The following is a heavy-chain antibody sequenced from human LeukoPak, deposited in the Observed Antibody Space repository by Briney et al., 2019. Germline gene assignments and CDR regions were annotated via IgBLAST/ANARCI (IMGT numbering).Heavy chain of an antibody. V-gene: IGHV3-30*02. D-gene: IGHD7-27*01. J-gene: IGHJ4*02. CDR2: IGDDGRDQ. CDR1: GFTFSGHA. Sequence: RAGGSLRLSCAASGFTFSGHAMHWVRQTPGVGLEWLAIIGDDGRDQHYTDSVKGRFTISRDNSKNTLFLQLNSLTPEDTALCLCARDLMWGFDYWGQGTLVTVSS. CDR3: ARDLMWGFDY.